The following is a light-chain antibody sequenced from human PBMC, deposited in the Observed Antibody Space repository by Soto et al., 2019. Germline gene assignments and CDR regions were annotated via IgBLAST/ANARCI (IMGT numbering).Light chain of an antibody. Sequence: EIVLTQSPATLSLSPGERVTLSCRASQSVSSYLAWYQQKPGQAPRLLIYDASNRATGIPARFSGSGSGTDFTLTISSLEPEDFALYYCQQRSNWPPYTFGQGTKLEIK. CDR2: DAS. CDR3: QQRSNWPPYT. CDR1: QSVSSY. J-gene: IGKJ2*01. V-gene: IGKV3-11*01.